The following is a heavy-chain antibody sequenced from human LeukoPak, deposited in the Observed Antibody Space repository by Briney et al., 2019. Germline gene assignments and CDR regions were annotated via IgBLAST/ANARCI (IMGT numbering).Heavy chain of an antibody. CDR2: INHSGST. V-gene: IGHV4-34*01. CDR1: GGSFSGYY. CDR3: ARAVGNFWSGYYGGYYFDY. Sequence: SETLSLTCAVYGGSFSGYYWSWIRQPPGKGLEWIGEINHSGSTNYNPSLKSRVTISVDTSKNQFSLKLSSVTAADTAVYYCARAVGNFWSGYYGGYYFDYWGQGTLVTVSS. J-gene: IGHJ4*02. D-gene: IGHD3-3*01.